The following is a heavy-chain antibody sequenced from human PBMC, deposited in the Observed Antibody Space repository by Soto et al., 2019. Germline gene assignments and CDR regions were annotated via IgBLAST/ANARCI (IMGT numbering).Heavy chain of an antibody. CDR2: IYPGDSDS. D-gene: IGHD2-2*01. V-gene: IGHV5-51*01. Sequence: GESLKISCKGSGFTFTSYWIAWVRQMPGKGLEWMGIIYPGDSDSSYSPSFQGQVTISADKSINTAYLQWSSLKASDTAIYYCAKHERYCSTTTCYNFDYWGQGTLVPVYS. J-gene: IGHJ4*02. CDR3: AKHERYCSTTTCYNFDY. CDR1: GFTFTSYW.